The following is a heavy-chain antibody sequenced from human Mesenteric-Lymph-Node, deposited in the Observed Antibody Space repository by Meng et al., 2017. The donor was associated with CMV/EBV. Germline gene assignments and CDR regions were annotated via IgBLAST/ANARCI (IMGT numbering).Heavy chain of an antibody. CDR1: GGSISNYY. J-gene: IGHJ6*02. CDR3: ARIPGVSSYYYYGMDV. Sequence: SETLSLTCTVSGGSISNYYWSWIRQPPGKGLEWIGYIYYSGSTNYNPSLKSRVTISVDTSKNQFSLRLRSVTAADTAVYYCARIPGVSSYYYYGMDVWGQGTTV. CDR2: IYYSGST. D-gene: IGHD2-15*01. V-gene: IGHV4-59*01.